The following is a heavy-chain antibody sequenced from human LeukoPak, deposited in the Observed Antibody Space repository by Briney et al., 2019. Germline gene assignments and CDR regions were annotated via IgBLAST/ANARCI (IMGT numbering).Heavy chain of an antibody. J-gene: IGHJ4*02. CDR1: GYTFTDYY. Sequence: ASVKVSCKASGYTFTDYYIHWVRQAPGQGLEWMGWINPNSFGTNYAQKFQDRVTMTRNTSISTAYMELSSLRSEDTAVYYCARWRGYGGSDYWGQGTLVTVSS. CDR2: INPNSFGT. D-gene: IGHD5-12*01. CDR3: ARWRGYGGSDY. V-gene: IGHV1-2*02.